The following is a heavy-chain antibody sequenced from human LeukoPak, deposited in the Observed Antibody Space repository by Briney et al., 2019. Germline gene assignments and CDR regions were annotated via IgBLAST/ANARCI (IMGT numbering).Heavy chain of an antibody. CDR3: ARDLSSYSSSSDNFDY. CDR2: ISAYNGNT. V-gene: IGHV1-18*01. J-gene: IGHJ4*02. D-gene: IGHD6-6*01. Sequence: GGSVKVSCKASGYTFTTYGVTWVRQAPGQGLEWMGWISAYNGNTNYAQKLQGRVTMTTDTSTNTAYMELRSLRSDGTAVYYCARDLSSYSSSSDNFDYWGQGTLVTVSS. CDR1: GYTFTTYG.